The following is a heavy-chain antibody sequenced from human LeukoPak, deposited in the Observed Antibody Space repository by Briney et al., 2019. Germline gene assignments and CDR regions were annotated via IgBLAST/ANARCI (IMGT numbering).Heavy chain of an antibody. CDR1: GYTFTSYG. Sequence: ASVKVSCKASGYTFTSYGISWVRQAPGQGLEWMGWISAYNGNTNYAQKLQGRVTMTTDTSTSTAYMELRSLRSDDTAVYYCARSAVEWELGGQAFDIWGQGTMVTVSS. CDR2: ISAYNGNT. CDR3: ARSAVEWELGGQAFDI. J-gene: IGHJ3*02. D-gene: IGHD1-26*01. V-gene: IGHV1-18*01.